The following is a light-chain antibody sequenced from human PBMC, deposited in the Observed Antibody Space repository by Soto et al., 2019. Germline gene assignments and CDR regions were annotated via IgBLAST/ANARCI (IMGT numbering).Light chain of an antibody. J-gene: IGKJ4*01. V-gene: IGKV1-33*01. CDR2: EAS. CDR3: QQYGNVPLT. CDR1: QDITND. Sequence: DIQMTQSPSSLSASVGDRVTITCQASQDITNDLNWYQQKPGKAPKVLIYEASNLKTGVPSRFSGSGSGTDFTFTISSLQPEDIAAYFCQQYGNVPLTFGGGTKVEIK.